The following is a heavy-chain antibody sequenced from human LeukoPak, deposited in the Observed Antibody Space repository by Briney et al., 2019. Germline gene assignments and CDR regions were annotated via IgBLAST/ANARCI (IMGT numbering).Heavy chain of an antibody. CDR3: ARRFASSQFFSDY. Sequence: PGGSLRLSCAASGFTFNNYAMHWVRQAPGKGLEYVSGISSNGVSAYHANSVKGRFTISRDNSKNTLYLQMASLTAEDMAVYYCARRFASSQFFSDYWGQGALVTVSS. D-gene: IGHD2-2*01. V-gene: IGHV3-64*01. CDR2: ISSNGVSA. CDR1: GFTFNNYA. J-gene: IGHJ4*02.